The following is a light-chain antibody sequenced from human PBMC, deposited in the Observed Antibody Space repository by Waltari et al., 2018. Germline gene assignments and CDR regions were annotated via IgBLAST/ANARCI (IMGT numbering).Light chain of an antibody. CDR3: QEFGGS. CDR2: CAF. CDR1: QSLGSRY. J-gene: IGKJ4*01. V-gene: IGKV3-20*01. Sequence: EILLTQSPDTLSLSPGERATLFCRAAQSLGSRYLAWYQHKPGQAPRLLIYCAFTRAPGIPDRFRGSTSGTDFTLTITRLEPEDFAVYYCQEFGGSFGGGTKVEIK.